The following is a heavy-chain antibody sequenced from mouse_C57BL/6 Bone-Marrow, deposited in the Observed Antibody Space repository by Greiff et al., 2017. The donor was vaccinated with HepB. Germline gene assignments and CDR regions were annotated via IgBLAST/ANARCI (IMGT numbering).Heavy chain of an antibody. CDR1: GYTFTDYE. Sequence: VQLQQSGAELVRPGASVTLSCKASGYTFTDYEMHWVKQTPVHGLEWIGAIDPETGGTAYNQKFKGKAILTADKSSSTAYMELRSLTSEDSAVYYCTLRGDSYAMDYWGQGTSVTVSS. J-gene: IGHJ4*01. CDR2: IDPETGGT. D-gene: IGHD3-1*01. V-gene: IGHV1-15*01. CDR3: TLRGDSYAMDY.